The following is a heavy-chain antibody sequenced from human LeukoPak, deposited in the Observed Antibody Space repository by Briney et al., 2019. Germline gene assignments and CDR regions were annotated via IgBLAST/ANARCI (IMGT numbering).Heavy chain of an antibody. D-gene: IGHD6-19*01. J-gene: IGHJ6*02. V-gene: IGHV1-3*01. CDR2: INAGNGNT. CDR3: ARVSGGWHYYYYGMDV. CDR1: GYTFTSYA. Sequence: VSVKVSCKASGYTFTSYAMHWVRQAPGQRLEWMGWINAGNGNTKYSQKFQGRVTITRDASASTAYMELSSLRSEDTAVYYCARVSGGWHYYYYGMDVWGQGTTVTVSS.